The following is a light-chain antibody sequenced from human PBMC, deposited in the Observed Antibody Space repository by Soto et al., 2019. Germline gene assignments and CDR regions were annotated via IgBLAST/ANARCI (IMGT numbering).Light chain of an antibody. J-gene: IGKJ4*02. Sequence: EIVLTQSPATLSLSPGEGATLSCRASQSVNNDLAWYQQRPGQAPRLLIYDASNRVTGVPARFSGSGSGTDFTLTISSLEAEDFAMYYCQQRLSWPLTFGGGTKVESK. V-gene: IGKV3-11*01. CDR3: QQRLSWPLT. CDR1: QSVNND. CDR2: DAS.